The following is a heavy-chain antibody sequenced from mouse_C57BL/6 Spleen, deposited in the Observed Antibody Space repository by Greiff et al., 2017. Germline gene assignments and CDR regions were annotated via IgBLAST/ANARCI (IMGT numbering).Heavy chain of an antibody. CDR1: GYTFTSYW. CDR3: ARPTGKGAWFAY. J-gene: IGHJ3*01. Sequence: QVQLQQSGAELVRPGSSVKLSCKASGYTFTSYWMDWVKQRPGQGLEWIGNIYPSDSETHYNQKFKDKATLTVDKSSSTAYMQLSSLTSEDSAVYYCARPTGKGAWFAYWGQGTLVTVSA. D-gene: IGHD4-1*02. V-gene: IGHV1-61*01. CDR2: IYPSDSET.